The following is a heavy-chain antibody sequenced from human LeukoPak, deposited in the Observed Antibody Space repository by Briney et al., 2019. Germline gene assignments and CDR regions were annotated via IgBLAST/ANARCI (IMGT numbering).Heavy chain of an antibody. V-gene: IGHV3-23*01. CDR3: AKGVSGYYYADDAFDI. CDR1: GFTFGDYA. CDR2: ITASGGSA. D-gene: IGHD3-22*01. J-gene: IGHJ3*02. Sequence: GGSLRLSCAASGFTFGDYAMSWVRQAPGKGLEWVSAITASGGSAYYADSVEGRFTISRDNSKNTLYLQMNSLRAEDTALYYCAKGVSGYYYADDAFDIWGQGTMVAVSS.